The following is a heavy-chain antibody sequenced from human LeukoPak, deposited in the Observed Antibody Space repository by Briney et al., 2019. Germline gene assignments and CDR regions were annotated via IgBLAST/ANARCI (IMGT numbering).Heavy chain of an antibody. V-gene: IGHV4-39*07. D-gene: IGHD3-10*01. J-gene: IGHJ4*02. Sequence: SETLSLTCTVSGGSISSSSYYWGWIRQPPGKGLEWIGSIYYSGSTYYNPSLKSRVTISVDTSKNQFSLKLSSVTAADTAVYYCARELDYYGSGSYYVWGQGTLVTVSS. CDR3: ARELDYYGSGSYYV. CDR1: GGSISSSSYY. CDR2: IYYSGST.